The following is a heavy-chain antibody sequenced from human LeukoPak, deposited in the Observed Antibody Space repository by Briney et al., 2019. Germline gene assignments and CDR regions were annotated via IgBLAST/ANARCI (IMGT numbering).Heavy chain of an antibody. CDR2: IYTSGST. D-gene: IGHD1-14*01. CDR3: ARGGNETTFVH. J-gene: IGHJ4*02. Sequence: SETLSLTCTVSGASISNYYWSWIRQPPGKGLEWIGRIYTSGSTKYNPSLQSRVTISVDTSKNHFSLKLSSVTAADTAMYYCARGGNETTFVHWGQGTPVAVSP. CDR1: GASISNYY. V-gene: IGHV4-4*09.